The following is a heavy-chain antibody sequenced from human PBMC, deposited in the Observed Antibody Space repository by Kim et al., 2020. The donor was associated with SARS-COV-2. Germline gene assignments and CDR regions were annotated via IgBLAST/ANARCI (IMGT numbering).Heavy chain of an antibody. V-gene: IGHV3-21*01. J-gene: IGHJ5*02. Sequence: YADSVKGRFTISRDNAKNSLYLQMNSLRAEDTAVYYCAGSTEPTRSWFDPWGQGTLVTVSS. CDR3: AGSTEPTRSWFDP. D-gene: IGHD1-26*01.